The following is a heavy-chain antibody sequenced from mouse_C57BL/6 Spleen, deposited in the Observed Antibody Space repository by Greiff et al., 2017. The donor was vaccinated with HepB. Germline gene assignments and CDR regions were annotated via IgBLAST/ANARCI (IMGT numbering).Heavy chain of an antibody. CDR1: GYTFTSYW. J-gene: IGHJ3*01. V-gene: IGHV1-61*01. CDR2: IYPSDSET. CDR3: ARRIYYDYDGGRFAY. D-gene: IGHD2-4*01. Sequence: QVQLQQPGAELVRPGSSVKLSCKASGYTFTSYWMDWVKQRPGQGLEWIGNIYPSDSETHYNQKFKDKATLTVDKSYSTAYMQLSSLTSEDSAVYYCARRIYYDYDGGRFAYWGQGTLVTVSA.